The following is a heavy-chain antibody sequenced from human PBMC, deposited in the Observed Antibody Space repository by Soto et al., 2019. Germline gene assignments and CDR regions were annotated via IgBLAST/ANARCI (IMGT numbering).Heavy chain of an antibody. J-gene: IGHJ6*02. CDR2: ISNDALNK. Sequence: QVQLVESGGGVVQPGRSLRLCCAASGFTFSGYGMHWVRQAPGKGLEWVAVISNDALNKYYADSVKGRFAISRDDSGNTLYLQMNSLRAEDTAVYYCARPRRDYYYYYGMDVWGQGTTVTVSS. CDR3: ARPRRDYYYYYGMDV. V-gene: IGHV3-30*03. CDR1: GFTFSGYG.